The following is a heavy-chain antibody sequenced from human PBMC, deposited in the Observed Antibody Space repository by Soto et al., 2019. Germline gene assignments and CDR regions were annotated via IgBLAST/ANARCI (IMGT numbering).Heavy chain of an antibody. Sequence: QVQLVESGGGVVQPGRSLRLSCAPSGFTFSNYAMHWVRQAPGKGLEWVAVISYDGSNKYYADSVKGRFTISRDNSKTTLYLEMISLRAEDTAVYYCARDKRDLRFVEWSYYFDYWGEGTLVTVSS. D-gene: IGHD3-3*01. CDR2: ISYDGSNK. CDR1: GFTFSNYA. J-gene: IGHJ4*02. CDR3: ARDKRDLRFVEWSYYFDY. V-gene: IGHV3-30-3*01.